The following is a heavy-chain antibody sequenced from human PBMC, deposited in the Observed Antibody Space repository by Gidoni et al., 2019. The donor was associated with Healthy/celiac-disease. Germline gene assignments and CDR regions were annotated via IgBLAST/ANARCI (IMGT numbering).Heavy chain of an antibody. J-gene: IGHJ4*02. CDR1: GGSFSGYY. CDR2: INHSGST. Sequence: QVQLQQWGAGLLKPSETLSLTCAVYGGSFSGYYWSGIGQPPGKGLEWIGEINHSGSTNYNPSVKSRVTISVDTSKNQFSLKLSSVTAADTAVYYCARGRAAMATTGYYYDSSGYYLFDYWGQGTLVTVSS. D-gene: IGHD3-22*01. CDR3: ARGRAAMATTGYYYDSSGYYLFDY. V-gene: IGHV4-34*01.